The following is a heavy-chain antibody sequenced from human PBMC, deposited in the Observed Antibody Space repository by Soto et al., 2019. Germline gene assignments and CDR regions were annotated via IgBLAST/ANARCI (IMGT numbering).Heavy chain of an antibody. V-gene: IGHV3-7*03. CDR3: ARYGRGGSYYSYYMDV. Sequence: GGSLRLSCAASGFTFSSYWMSWVRQAPGKGLEWVANIKQDGSEKYYVDSVKGRFTISRDNAKNSLYLQMNSLRAEDTAVYYCARYGRGGSYYSYYMDVWGKGTTVTVSS. CDR2: IKQDGSEK. CDR1: GFTFSSYW. D-gene: IGHD1-26*01. J-gene: IGHJ6*03.